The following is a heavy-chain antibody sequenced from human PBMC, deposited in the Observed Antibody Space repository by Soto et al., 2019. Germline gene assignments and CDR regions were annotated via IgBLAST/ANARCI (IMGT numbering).Heavy chain of an antibody. D-gene: IGHD4-17*01. CDR3: AHAGDYDLLSFDR. J-gene: IGHJ4*02. CDR1: GFSLTTTGMG. CDR2: IYWDDDK. Sequence: SGPTLVNPSQTLTLTCAFSGFSLTTTGMGVAWIRQPPGKALEWLALIYWDDDKRCNPSLKNRLTVSKDTSTNRVVLTITNMIPEDTGTYFCAHAGDYDLLSFDRWGPGTLVTVSS. V-gene: IGHV2-5*02.